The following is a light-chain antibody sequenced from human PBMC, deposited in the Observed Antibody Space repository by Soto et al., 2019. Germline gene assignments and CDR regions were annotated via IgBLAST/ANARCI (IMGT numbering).Light chain of an antibody. V-gene: IGKV1-5*01. CDR1: QSISSW. Sequence: DIQMTQSPSTLSASVGDRVTITCRASQSISSWLAWYQQKPGKAPKFLIYDASNLESGVPPRFSGSGSGTEFTLTISSLQPDDFATYYCQHYNSYPWTFGQGTTVDIK. CDR2: DAS. J-gene: IGKJ1*01. CDR3: QHYNSYPWT.